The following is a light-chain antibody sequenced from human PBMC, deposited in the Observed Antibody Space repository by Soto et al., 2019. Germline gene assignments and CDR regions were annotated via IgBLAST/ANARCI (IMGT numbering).Light chain of an antibody. V-gene: IGKV3-20*01. CDR2: DAS. Sequence: EIVMTQSPATLSLSPGERSTLCWMSSQSVSRTYLAWYQHNPGQAPRLLIYDASNRATGFPDRFSGSGSGTDFTLTISRLEPEDFAVYYCQQYGSSGTFGQGTKVDIK. CDR1: QSVSRTY. CDR3: QQYGSSGT. J-gene: IGKJ1*01.